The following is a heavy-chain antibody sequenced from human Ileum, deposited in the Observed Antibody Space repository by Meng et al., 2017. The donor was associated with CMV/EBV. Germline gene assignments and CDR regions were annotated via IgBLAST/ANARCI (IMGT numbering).Heavy chain of an antibody. D-gene: IGHD2-2*01. CDR1: GFTVSSNY. CDR2: IYSGGST. J-gene: IGHJ6*02. V-gene: IGHV3-53*01. CDR3: ARGFATSPYYYYGMDV. Sequence: GESLKISCAASGFTVSSNYMSWVRQAPGKGLEWVSVIYSGGSTYYADSVKGRVTISRDNSKTTLYLQMNSLRAEDTAVYYCARGFATSPYYYYGMDVWGQGTTVTVSS.